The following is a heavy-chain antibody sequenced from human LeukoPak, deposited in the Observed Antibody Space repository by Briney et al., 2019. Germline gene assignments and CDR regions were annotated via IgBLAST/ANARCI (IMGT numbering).Heavy chain of an antibody. D-gene: IGHD6-6*01. V-gene: IGHV3-23*01. CDR1: GFTFSTYA. CDR3: ARQPPSYYFDY. J-gene: IGHJ4*02. CDR2: ISGTGVNT. Sequence: PGGSLRLSCAASGFTFSTYAMSWVRQAPGQGLEWVSTISGTGVNTFYADSVKGRFTISRDNSKNTLYVQMSSLRAEDTAVYYCARQPPSYYFDYWGQGALVTVSS.